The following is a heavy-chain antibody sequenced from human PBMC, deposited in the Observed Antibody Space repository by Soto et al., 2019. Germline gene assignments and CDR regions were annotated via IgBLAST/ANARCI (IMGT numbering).Heavy chain of an antibody. Sequence: QVQLQESGPGLVKPSETLSLTCTVSGGSVSSGSYYWSWIRQPPGKGLEWIGYIYYSGSTNYNPSPKSRVTRSVDTSKNQFSLQLSSVTAADTAGYYCARAVVVVAAELDYWGQGTLVTVSS. D-gene: IGHD2-15*01. J-gene: IGHJ4*02. CDR1: GGSVSSGSYY. CDR3: ARAVVVVAAELDY. V-gene: IGHV4-61*01. CDR2: IYYSGST.